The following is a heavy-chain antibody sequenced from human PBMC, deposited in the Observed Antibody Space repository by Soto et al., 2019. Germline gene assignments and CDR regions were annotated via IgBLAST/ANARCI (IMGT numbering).Heavy chain of an antibody. CDR2: ISGSGGST. V-gene: IGHV3-23*01. CDR3: AKDWMVRVAHYYYYGMDL. J-gene: IGHJ6*02. D-gene: IGHD3-10*01. CDR1: GFTFSSYA. Sequence: PGGSLRLSCAASGFTFSSYAMSWVRQAPGKGLEWVSAISGSGGSTYYADSVKGRFTISRDNSKNTLYLQMNSLRAEDTAVYYCAKDWMVRVAHYYYYGMDLWGQGTTVTVS.